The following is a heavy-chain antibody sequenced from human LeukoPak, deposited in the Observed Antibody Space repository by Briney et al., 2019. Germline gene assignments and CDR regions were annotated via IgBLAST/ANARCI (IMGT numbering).Heavy chain of an antibody. Sequence: PSETLSLTCAVYGGSFSGYYWSWIRQPPGKGLEWIGEINHSGSTNYNPSLKSRVTISVDTSKNQFSLKLSSVTAADTAVYYCARVPYDRITMVRGAPRGWFDPWGQGTLVTVSS. CDR2: INHSGST. CDR3: ARVPYDRITMVRGAPRGWFDP. V-gene: IGHV4-34*01. J-gene: IGHJ5*02. CDR1: GGSFSGYY. D-gene: IGHD3-10*01.